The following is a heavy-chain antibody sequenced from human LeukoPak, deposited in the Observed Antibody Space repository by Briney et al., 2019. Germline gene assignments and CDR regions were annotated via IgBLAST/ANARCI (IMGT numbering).Heavy chain of an antibody. D-gene: IGHD6-13*01. V-gene: IGHV4-30-2*01. CDR3: ARAADYYYYGMDV. Sequence: PSETLSLTCTVSGASISSGTYSWSWIRQPPGEGLEWIGYIYHTGSTYYNPSLKGRVTISVDTSKNQFSLKLSSVTAADTAVYYCARAADYYYYGMDVWGQGTTVTVSS. CDR2: IYHTGST. J-gene: IGHJ6*02. CDR1: GASISSGTYS.